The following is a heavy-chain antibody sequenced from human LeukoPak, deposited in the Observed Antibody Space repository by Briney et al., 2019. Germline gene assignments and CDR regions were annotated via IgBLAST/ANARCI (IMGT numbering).Heavy chain of an antibody. V-gene: IGHV3-30*02. J-gene: IGHJ4*02. D-gene: IGHD6-13*01. CDR3: AKGGSTWYHFDY. CDR1: GFTFSSYA. CDR2: IWYDGGNK. Sequence: PGGSLRLSCAASGFTFSSYAIHWVRQAPGKGLEWVAFIWYDGGNKYYADSVKGRFTISRDNSENTLYLQMNSLRPEDTAVYYCAKGGSTWYHFDYWGQGTLVTVSS.